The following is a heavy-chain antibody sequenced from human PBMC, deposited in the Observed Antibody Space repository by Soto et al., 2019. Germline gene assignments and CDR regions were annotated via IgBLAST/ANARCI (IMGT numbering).Heavy chain of an antibody. CDR3: VRLFTLLGYYFDY. V-gene: IGHV4-39*01. Sequence: PSETLSLTCAVSGGSISSGGYSWGWIRQPPGKGLEWIGNIYYSGSNYYNPSLKSRVTISVDTSKNQFSLNLSSVTAADTAVYNCVRLFTLLGYYFDYWGPGTLVTVSS. CDR1: GGSISSGGYS. J-gene: IGHJ4*02. CDR2: IYYSGSN. D-gene: IGHD3-16*01.